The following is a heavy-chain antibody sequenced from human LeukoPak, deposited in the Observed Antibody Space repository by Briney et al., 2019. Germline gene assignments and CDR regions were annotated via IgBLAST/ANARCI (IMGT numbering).Heavy chain of an antibody. CDR3: AKSPLEWLFSGLYYFDY. D-gene: IGHD3-3*01. J-gene: IGHJ4*02. Sequence: GGSLRLSCAASGFTFSSYAMSWVRQAPGKGLEWVSAISGSGGSTYYADSLKGRFTISRDNSKNTLYLQMNSLRAEDTAVYYCAKSPLEWLFSGLYYFDYWGQGTLVTVSS. V-gene: IGHV3-23*01. CDR1: GFTFSSYA. CDR2: ISGSGGST.